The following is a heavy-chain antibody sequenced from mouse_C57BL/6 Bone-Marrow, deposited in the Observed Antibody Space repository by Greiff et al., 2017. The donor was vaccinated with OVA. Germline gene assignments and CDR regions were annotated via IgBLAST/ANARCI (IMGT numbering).Heavy chain of an antibody. V-gene: IGHV1-5*01. CDR3: TSYGSSHYYAMDY. J-gene: IGHJ4*01. CDR2: IYPGNSDT. Sequence: VQLQQSGTVLARPGASVKMSCKTSGYTFTSYWMHWVKQRPGQGLEWIGAIYPGNSDTSYNQKFKGKAKLTAVTSASTAYMELSSLTNEDSAVYYCTSYGSSHYYAMDYWGQGTSVTVSS. D-gene: IGHD1-1*01. CDR1: GYTFTSYW.